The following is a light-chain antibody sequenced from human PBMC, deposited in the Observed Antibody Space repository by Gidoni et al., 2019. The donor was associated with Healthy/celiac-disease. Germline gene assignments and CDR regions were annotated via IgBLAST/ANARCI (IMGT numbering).Light chain of an antibody. CDR2: LNSDGSH. CDR1: SWHSSYA. V-gene: IGLV4-69*01. Sequence: QLVRTQTPSASASLGASVKLTCTLSSWHSSYAIAWHQQQPEKGPRYLMKLNSDGSHSKGDGIPDRFSGSSSGAERYLTISSLQSEDEADYYCQTWGTGIPWVFGGGTKLTVL. J-gene: IGLJ3*02. CDR3: QTWGTGIPWV.